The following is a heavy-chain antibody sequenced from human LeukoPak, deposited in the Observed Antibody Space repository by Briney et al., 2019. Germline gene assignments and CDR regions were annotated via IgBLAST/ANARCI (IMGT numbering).Heavy chain of an antibody. J-gene: IGHJ4*02. Sequence: GESLKISCKGSGYSFTSYWIGWVRQMPGKGLEWMGIIYPGDSDTRYSPSFQGQVTISADKSISTAYLQWSSLKASDTAMYYCARRRYGSGSYYAPWLYYFDYWGQGTLVTVSS. V-gene: IGHV5-51*01. CDR2: IYPGDSDT. CDR1: GYSFTSYW. CDR3: ARRRYGSGSYYAPWLYYFDY. D-gene: IGHD3-10*01.